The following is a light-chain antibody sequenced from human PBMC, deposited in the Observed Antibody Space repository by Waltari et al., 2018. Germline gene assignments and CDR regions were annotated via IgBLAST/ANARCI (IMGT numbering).Light chain of an antibody. CDR2: GAS. CDR1: HSFSSLY. J-gene: IGKJ2*01. V-gene: IGKV3-20*01. CDR3: QQYGSSPIT. Sequence: EIVLTQSPGTLSLSPGERATLSCRASHSFSSLYLAWYQQKPGQAPRLLMFGASTRATGIPDRFSGSGSGTDFTLTINRLEPEDFAVYYCQQYGSSPITFGQGTKLEIK.